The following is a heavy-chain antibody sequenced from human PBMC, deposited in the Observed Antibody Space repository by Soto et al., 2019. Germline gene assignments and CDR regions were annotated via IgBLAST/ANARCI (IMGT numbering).Heavy chain of an antibody. D-gene: IGHD4-17*01. Sequence: EVQLVESGGGLVQPGGSPRLSCAASGFTFSSYSMNWVRQAPGKGLEWVSYISSSSSTIYYADSVKGRFTISRDNAKNSLYLQMNSLRDEDTAVYYCARDLERTVTWEEDFDYWGQGTLVTVSS. CDR2: ISSSSSTI. CDR3: ARDLERTVTWEEDFDY. CDR1: GFTFSSYS. V-gene: IGHV3-48*02. J-gene: IGHJ4*02.